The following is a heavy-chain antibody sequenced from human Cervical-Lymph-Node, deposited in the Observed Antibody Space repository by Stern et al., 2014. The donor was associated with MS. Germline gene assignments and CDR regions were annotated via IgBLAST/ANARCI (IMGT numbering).Heavy chain of an antibody. Sequence: EVQLVESGAEVTKPGESLRISCKASGYSFTTKWIGWGRQMPGKGQEWMGILYPGDSYTRYSPSFQAQVTISPDKSISTAYLQWSSLKASDTAMYYCARPLGSYEVFFEYWGQGTLVTVSS. CDR2: LYPGDSYT. V-gene: IGHV5-51*03. J-gene: IGHJ4*02. D-gene: IGHD3-10*01. CDR3: ARPLGSYEVFFEY. CDR1: GYSFTTKW.